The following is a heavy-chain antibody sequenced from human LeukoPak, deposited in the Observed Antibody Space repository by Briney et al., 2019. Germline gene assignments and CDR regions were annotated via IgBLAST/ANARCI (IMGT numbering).Heavy chain of an antibody. CDR2: ITGAGTST. D-gene: IGHD5-18*01. CDR3: ARKDAVAMDLDY. V-gene: IGHV3-23*01. CDR1: GFTFKSYG. J-gene: IGHJ4*02. Sequence: PGGSLRLSCVASGFTFKSYGMTWVRQVPGKGLEWLSSITGAGTSTKYADSVNGRFTISRDNSKNTLSLQMTGLRAEDTAVYYCARKDAVAMDLDYWGQGTLVTVSS.